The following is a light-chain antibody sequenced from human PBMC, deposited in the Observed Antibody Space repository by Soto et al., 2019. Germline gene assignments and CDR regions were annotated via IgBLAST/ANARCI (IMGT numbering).Light chain of an antibody. J-gene: IGKJ2*01. CDR3: MQALQSPFT. Sequence: DIVMTQSPLSLPVTPGEPASISCRSSQSLLHSDGYYFLEWYLQEPGQSPQLLCYLGSNRASGVPGRFGGSGSCPDFTLKLSRVEAEDVGVYDCMQALQSPFTFGQGNKLAIK. V-gene: IGKV2-28*01. CDR1: QSLLHSDGYYF. CDR2: LGS.